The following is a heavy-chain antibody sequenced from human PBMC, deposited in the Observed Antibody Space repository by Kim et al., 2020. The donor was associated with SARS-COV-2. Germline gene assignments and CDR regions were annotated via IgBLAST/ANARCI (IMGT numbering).Heavy chain of an antibody. CDR3: AKGGTIS. CDR1: GFTFSNYW. D-gene: IGHD3-3*01. J-gene: IGHJ5*02. CDR2: LNEDGSDK. Sequence: GGSLRLSCEASGFTFSNYWMSWVRQAPGKGLEYVANLNEDGSDKYYVDSVKGRFSISRDNAKNSVYLEMNSLRAEDTAVYYCAKGGTISWGQGTLVTVSS. V-gene: IGHV3-7*03.